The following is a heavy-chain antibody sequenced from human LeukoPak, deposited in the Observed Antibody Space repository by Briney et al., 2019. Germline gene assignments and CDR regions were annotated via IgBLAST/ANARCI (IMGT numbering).Heavy chain of an antibody. Sequence: GGSLRLSCAASGFSFSSYSMNWVRQAPGKGLEWVSSISGTSGYINYADSVKGRFTISRDNAKNSLYLQMTSLRAEDTAVYYCARATPGSFDYWGQGTLVTVSS. D-gene: IGHD4-23*01. CDR1: GFSFSSYS. J-gene: IGHJ4*02. V-gene: IGHV3-21*01. CDR3: ARATPGSFDY. CDR2: ISGTSGYI.